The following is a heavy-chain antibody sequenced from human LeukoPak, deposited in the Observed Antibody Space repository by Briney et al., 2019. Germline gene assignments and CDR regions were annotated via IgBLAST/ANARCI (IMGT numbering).Heavy chain of an antibody. CDR1: GGSISSSIYY. Sequence: PSETLSLTCTVSGGSISSSIYYWGWIRQPPGKGLEWIGSIYYSGNTYYSPSLKSRVTISVDTSKNQFSLKLSSVTAAVTAVYYCARDGRTVTTFFDYWGQGTLVTVSS. CDR2: IYYSGNT. V-gene: IGHV4-39*07. J-gene: IGHJ4*02. CDR3: ARDGRTVTTFFDY. D-gene: IGHD4-17*01.